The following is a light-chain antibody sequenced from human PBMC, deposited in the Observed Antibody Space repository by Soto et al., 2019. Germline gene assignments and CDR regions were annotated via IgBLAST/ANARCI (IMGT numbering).Light chain of an antibody. CDR3: QQYNNWWT. Sequence: SVLPQSPATLSLSPGERATLSCRASQSVSSYFAWYQQKPGQAPRLLIYDASNRATGIPARFSGSGSGTDFTLTISSLQSEDFAVYYCQQYNNWWTFGQGTKVDIK. J-gene: IGKJ1*01. V-gene: IGKV3-11*01. CDR1: QSVSSY. CDR2: DAS.